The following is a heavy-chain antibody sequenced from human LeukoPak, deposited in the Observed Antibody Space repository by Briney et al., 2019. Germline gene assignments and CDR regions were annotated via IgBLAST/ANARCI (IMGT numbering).Heavy chain of an antibody. V-gene: IGHV3-21*04. CDR3: GKDSYVGVNWFDP. CDR2: ISSSSSYI. J-gene: IGHJ5*02. CDR1: GFTLKTYS. Sequence: GGSLRLSCAASGFTLKTYSMNWVRQAPGKGLEWVSSISSSSSYIYYADSVKGRFTISRDNSKNMVYLEMNSLRVEDTAVYYCGKDSYVGVNWFDPRGQGTLVTVSS. D-gene: IGHD1-26*01.